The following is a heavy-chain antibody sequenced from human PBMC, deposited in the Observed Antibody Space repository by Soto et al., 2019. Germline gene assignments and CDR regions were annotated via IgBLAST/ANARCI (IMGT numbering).Heavy chain of an antibody. V-gene: IGHV1-18*01. CDR3: ARGGTGTKRGKDIPSWFDP. CDR1: GYTFTNFG. CDR2: ISPDNGNT. D-gene: IGHD1-1*01. Sequence: QVQLVQSGAEVKKPGASVKVSCQASGYTFTNFGITWVRQARGQGLEWMGWISPDNGNTDYAQRFQGRFTMTTNTSTSTAYMELRSRRTYDTAMYYSARGGTGTKRGKDIPSWFDPWGQGTLVTVSS. J-gene: IGHJ5*02.